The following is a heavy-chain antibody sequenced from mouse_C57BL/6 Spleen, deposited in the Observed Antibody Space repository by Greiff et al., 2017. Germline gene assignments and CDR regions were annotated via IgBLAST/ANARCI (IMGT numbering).Heavy chain of an antibody. J-gene: IGHJ3*01. V-gene: IGHV1-15*01. CDR2: IDPETGGT. CDR3: TRDWAKGFAY. D-gene: IGHD4-1*01. Sequence: QVHVKQSGAELVRPGASVTLSCKASGYTFTDYEMHWVKQTPVHGLEWIGAIDPETGGTAYNQKFKGKAILTADKSSSTAYMELRSLTSEDSAVYYCTRDWAKGFAYWGQGTLVTVSA. CDR1: GYTFTDYE.